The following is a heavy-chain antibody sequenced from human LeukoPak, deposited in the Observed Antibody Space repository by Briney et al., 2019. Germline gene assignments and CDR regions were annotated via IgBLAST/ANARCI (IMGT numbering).Heavy chain of an antibody. V-gene: IGHV4-30-2*01. CDR2: IYHSGST. CDR3: AREGIMGATTSVGDY. CDR1: GGSISSGGYY. D-gene: IGHD1-26*01. Sequence: SETLSHTCTVSGGSISSGGYYWSWIRQPPGKGLEWIEYIYHSGSTYYNPSLKSRVTISVDRSKNQFSLKLSSVTAADTAVYYCAREGIMGATTSVGDYWGQGTLVTVSS. J-gene: IGHJ4*02.